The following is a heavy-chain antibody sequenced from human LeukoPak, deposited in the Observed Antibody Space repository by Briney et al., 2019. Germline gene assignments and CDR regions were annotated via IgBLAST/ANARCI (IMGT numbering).Heavy chain of an antibody. CDR3: ARDMVRGVPLGY. CDR1: GFTFDDYA. D-gene: IGHD3-10*01. V-gene: IGHV3-9*01. J-gene: IGHJ4*02. CDR2: ISWNSGSI. Sequence: PGGSLRLSCAASGFTFDDYAMHWVRQGPGKGLEWVSGISWNSGSIGYADFVKGRFTISRDNAKNSLYLQMNSLRAEDTAVYYCARDMVRGVPLGYWGQGTLVTVSS.